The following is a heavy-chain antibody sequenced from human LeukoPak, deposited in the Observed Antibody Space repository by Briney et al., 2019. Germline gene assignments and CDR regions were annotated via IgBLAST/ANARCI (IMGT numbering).Heavy chain of an antibody. CDR2: IYTSGST. D-gene: IGHD6-13*01. Sequence: SETLSLTCTVSGGSISSYYWSWIRQPPGKGLDWIGYIYTSGSTNYNPSLKSRVTISVDTSKNQFSLKLSSVTAADTAVYYCARLPYSSSHNWFDPWGQGTLVTVSS. CDR3: ARLPYSSSHNWFDP. CDR1: GGSISSYY. J-gene: IGHJ5*02. V-gene: IGHV4-4*09.